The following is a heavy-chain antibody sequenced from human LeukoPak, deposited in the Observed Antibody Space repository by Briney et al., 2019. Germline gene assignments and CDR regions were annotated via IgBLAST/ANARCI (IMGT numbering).Heavy chain of an antibody. CDR2: IYYSGST. CDR3: ARTGSTVTMLYPFDH. Sequence: SETLSLTCTVSVGFNRSYYWSWLRQPPGKGLEWIGYIYYSGSTNYNPSLKSRVSISVDTSKNQFSLKLSSVTAADTAVYYCARTGSTVTMLYPFDHWGQGTLVTVSS. CDR1: VGFNRSYY. D-gene: IGHD4-17*01. V-gene: IGHV4-59*01. J-gene: IGHJ4*02.